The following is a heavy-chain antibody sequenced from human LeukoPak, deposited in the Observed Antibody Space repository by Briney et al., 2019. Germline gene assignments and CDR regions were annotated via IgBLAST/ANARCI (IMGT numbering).Heavy chain of an antibody. V-gene: IGHV1-69*05. D-gene: IGHD3-10*01. CDR2: IIPIFGTA. Sequence: VSCXXSXGTFSXYAIXWVRQAPGQGLEWMGGIIPIFGTANYAQKFQGRVTITTDESTSTAYMELSSPRSEDTAVYYCARDIWDYYGSGSYNNWFDPWGQGTLVTVSS. J-gene: IGHJ5*02. CDR1: XGTFSXYA. CDR3: ARDIWDYYGSGSYNNWFDP.